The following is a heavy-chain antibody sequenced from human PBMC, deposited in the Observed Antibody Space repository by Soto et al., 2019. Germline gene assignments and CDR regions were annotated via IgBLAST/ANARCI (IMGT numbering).Heavy chain of an antibody. CDR1: GFTFSIYG. CDR3: AKDPRIDSSGSLDY. Sequence: ESGGGVVQPGRSLRLSCAASGFTFSIYGMHWVRQAPGKGLEWVAVISYDGSNKYYADSVKGRFTISRDNSKNTLYLQMNSLRAEDTAVYYCAKDPRIDSSGSLDYWGQGTLVTVSS. J-gene: IGHJ4*02. D-gene: IGHD3-22*01. CDR2: ISYDGSNK. V-gene: IGHV3-30*18.